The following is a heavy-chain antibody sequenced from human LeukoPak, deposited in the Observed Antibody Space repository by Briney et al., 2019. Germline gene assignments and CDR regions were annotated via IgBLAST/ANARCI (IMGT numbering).Heavy chain of an antibody. CDR3: ARDKYGDHPDY. V-gene: IGHV4-34*01. J-gene: IGHJ4*02. D-gene: IGHD4-17*01. CDR2: INHSGST. CDR1: GGSFSGYY. Sequence: SETLSLTCAVYGGSFSGYYGSWIRQPPGKGLEWIGEINHSGSTNYNPSLKSRVTISVDTSKNQFSLKLSSVTAADTAVYYCARDKYGDHPDYWGQGTLVTVSS.